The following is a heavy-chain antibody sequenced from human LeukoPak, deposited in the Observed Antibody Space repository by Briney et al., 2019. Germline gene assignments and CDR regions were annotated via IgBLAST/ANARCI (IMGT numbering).Heavy chain of an antibody. Sequence: GGSLRLSCAASRFTFSNYAMTWVRQAPGKGLEWVSAISGSGGSTYYADSVKGRFTISRDNSKNTLYLQMNSLRAEDTAVYYCAKSVRGGYSYGYFDYWGQGTLVTVSS. CDR2: ISGSGGST. CDR1: RFTFSNYA. CDR3: AKSVRGGYSYGYFDY. V-gene: IGHV3-23*01. J-gene: IGHJ4*02. D-gene: IGHD5-18*01.